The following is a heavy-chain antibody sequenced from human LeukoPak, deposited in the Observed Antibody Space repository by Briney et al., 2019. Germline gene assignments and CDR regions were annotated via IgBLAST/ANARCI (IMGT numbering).Heavy chain of an antibody. CDR3: AKAITMIVLPTAPDY. CDR1: GFTFSSYA. J-gene: IGHJ4*02. Sequence: GGSLRLSCAASGFTFSSYAMSWVRQTPGKGLEWVSAISGSGGSTYYADSVKGRFTISRDNSKNTLYLQMNSLRAEDTAVYYCAKAITMIVLPTAPDYWGQGTLVTVSS. V-gene: IGHV3-23*01. D-gene: IGHD3-22*01. CDR2: ISGSGGST.